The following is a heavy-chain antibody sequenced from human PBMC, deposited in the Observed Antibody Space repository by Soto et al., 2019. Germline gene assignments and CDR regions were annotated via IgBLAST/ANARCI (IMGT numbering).Heavy chain of an antibody. Sequence: GESLKISCKGSGYSFTSYWIGWVRQMPGKGLEWMGIIYPGDSDTRYSPSFQGQVTISADKSISTAYLQWGSLKASDTAMYYCARQGLGLLGSDAFDIWGQGTMVTVSS. J-gene: IGHJ3*02. V-gene: IGHV5-51*01. CDR2: IYPGDSDT. CDR1: GYSFTSYW. D-gene: IGHD6-19*01. CDR3: ARQGLGLLGSDAFDI.